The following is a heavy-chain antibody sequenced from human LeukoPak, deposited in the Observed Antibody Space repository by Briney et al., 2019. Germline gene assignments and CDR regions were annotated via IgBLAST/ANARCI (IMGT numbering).Heavy chain of an antibody. CDR2: ISDLSDRI. CDR3: VVTDISSA. V-gene: IGHV3-53*01. Sequence: GGSLRLSCAASGFTVSVSYMSWVRQAPGKGLQWVSVISDLSDRIYYADSVKGRFTISRDNSKNTAYLQMNSLRAEDTAVYFCVVTDISSAWGQGTQVIVSS. D-gene: IGHD5-12*01. J-gene: IGHJ5*02. CDR1: GFTVSVSY.